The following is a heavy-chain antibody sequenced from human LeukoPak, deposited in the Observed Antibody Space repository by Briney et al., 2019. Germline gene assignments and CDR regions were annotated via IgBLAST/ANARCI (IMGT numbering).Heavy chain of an antibody. J-gene: IGHJ6*02. CDR1: SGSVSSGSYS. CDR3: ARTGGYGGYMHYYGVDV. V-gene: IGHV4-30-2*01. D-gene: IGHD4-17*01. CDR2: ISHNGSTS. Sequence: SQTLSLTCAVSSGSVSSGSYSWSWIRQPPGKGLEWIGYISHNGSTSYYNASLKSRVTISVDRSKNQFSLKLNSVTAADTAVYYCARTGGYGGYMHYYGVDVWGQGITVTVSS.